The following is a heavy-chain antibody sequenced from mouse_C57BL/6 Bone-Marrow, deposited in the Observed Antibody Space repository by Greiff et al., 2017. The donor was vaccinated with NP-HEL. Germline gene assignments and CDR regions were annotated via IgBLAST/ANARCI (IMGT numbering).Heavy chain of an antibody. CDR1: GYTFTDYY. CDR2: INPNNGGT. CDR3: GRCSYGYDDFDY. D-gene: IGHD2-2*01. J-gene: IGHJ2*01. V-gene: IGHV1-26*01. Sequence: EVQLQQSGPELVKPGASVKISCKASGYTFTDYYMNWVKQSHGKSLEWIGDINPNNGGTSYNQKFKGKATLTVDKSSSTAYMELRSLTSEDSAVYYCGRCSYGYDDFDYWGQGTTLTVSS.